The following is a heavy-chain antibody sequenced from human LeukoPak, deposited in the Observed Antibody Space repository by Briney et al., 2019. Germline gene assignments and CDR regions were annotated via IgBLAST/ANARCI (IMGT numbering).Heavy chain of an antibody. J-gene: IGHJ4*02. CDR3: ARATDHRNYWDY. V-gene: IGHV4-34*01. CDR1: GGSFSGYY. CDR2: IKPSGRT. Sequence: SETLSLTCAVYGGSFSGYYGSWIRHPPGQGRGWVGEIKPSGRTNYNPALKSPVTVSVDTSKNPFSLKLSSMPASDTAVYYCARATDHRNYWDYWGQGTLVTVSS. D-gene: IGHD4-23*01.